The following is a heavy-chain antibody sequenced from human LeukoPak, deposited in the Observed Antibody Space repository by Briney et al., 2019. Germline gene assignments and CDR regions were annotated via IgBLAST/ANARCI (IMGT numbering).Heavy chain of an antibody. CDR3: AKVINSSGWYTFDY. J-gene: IGHJ4*02. CDR1: GFTFDDYT. Sequence: GGSLRLSCAASGFTFDDYTMHWVRQAPGKGLEWVSLISWDGGSTYYADSVKGRFTISRDNSKNSLYLQMNSLRTEDTALYYCAKVINSSGWYTFDYWGQGTLVTVSS. V-gene: IGHV3-43*01. D-gene: IGHD6-19*01. CDR2: ISWDGGST.